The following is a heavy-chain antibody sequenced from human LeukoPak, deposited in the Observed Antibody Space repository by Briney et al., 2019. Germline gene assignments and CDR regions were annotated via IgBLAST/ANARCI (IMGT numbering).Heavy chain of an antibody. CDR1: GGSISSYY. V-gene: IGHV4-59*01. D-gene: IGHD3-10*01. J-gene: IGHJ5*02. CDR3: ARDRGYYYGSGSRLPYNWFDP. Sequence: SETLSLTCTVSGGSISSYYWRWIRQPPGKGLEGIGYIYYGGSTNYNPSLKSRVTISVDTSKNQFSLKLSSVTAADTAVYYCARDRGYYYGSGSRLPYNWFDPWGEGTLVTVSS. CDR2: IYYGGST.